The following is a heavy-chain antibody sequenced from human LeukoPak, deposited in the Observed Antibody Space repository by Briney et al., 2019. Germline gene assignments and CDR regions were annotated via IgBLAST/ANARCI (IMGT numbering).Heavy chain of an antibody. J-gene: IGHJ6*02. D-gene: IGHD3-9*01. Sequence: PGRSLRLSCAASGFTFSSYAMHWVRQAPGKGLEWVAVISYDGSNKYYADSVKGRFTISRDNSKNTLYLQMNSLRAEDTAVYYCARDRPVLRYFDWLSSRGVYGMDVWGQGTTVTVSS. CDR2: ISYDGSNK. CDR3: ARDRPVLRYFDWLSSRGVYGMDV. V-gene: IGHV3-30-3*01. CDR1: GFTFSSYA.